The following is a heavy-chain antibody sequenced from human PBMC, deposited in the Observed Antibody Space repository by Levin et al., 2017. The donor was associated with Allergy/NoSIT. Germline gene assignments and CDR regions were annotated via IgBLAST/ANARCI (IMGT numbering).Heavy chain of an antibody. J-gene: IGHJ4*02. Sequence: GESLKISCAASGFTFSSYSMNWVRQAPGKGLEWVSYISSSSSTIYYADSVKGRFTISRDNAKNSLYLQMNSLRAEDTAVYYCASISTTVTSYWGQGTLVTVSS. CDR2: ISSSSSTI. CDR1: GFTFSSYS. V-gene: IGHV3-48*01. D-gene: IGHD4-17*01. CDR3: ASISTTVTSY.